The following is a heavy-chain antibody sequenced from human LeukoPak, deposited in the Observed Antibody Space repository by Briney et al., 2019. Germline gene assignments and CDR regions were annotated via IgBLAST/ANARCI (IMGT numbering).Heavy chain of an antibody. D-gene: IGHD2-2*01. CDR2: IYYSGST. Sequence: PSETLSLTCTVSGGSVSSGSYYWSWIRQPPGTGLEWIGYIYYSGSTNYNPSLKSRVTISVDTSKNQFSLKLSSVTAADTAVYYCARESVVVPAAIGNYYYYYGMDVWGQGTTVTVSS. V-gene: IGHV4-61*01. CDR3: ARESVVVPAAIGNYYYYYGMDV. J-gene: IGHJ6*02. CDR1: GGSVSSGSYY.